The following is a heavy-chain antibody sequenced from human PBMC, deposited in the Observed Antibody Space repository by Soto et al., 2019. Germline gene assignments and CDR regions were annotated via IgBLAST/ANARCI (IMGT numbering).Heavy chain of an antibody. CDR3: ARVWSPRYDFWSGYPKATQNGFAP. Sequence: QVQLVQSGAEVKKPGASVKVSCKASGYTFTSYGISWVRQAPGQGLEWMGWISAYNGNTNYAQKLQGRVTMTTDTSTSTAYMELRSLRSDDTAVYYCARVWSPRYDFWSGYPKATQNGFAPWGQGTLVPVSS. CDR1: GYTFTSYG. CDR2: ISAYNGNT. D-gene: IGHD3-3*01. V-gene: IGHV1-18*01. J-gene: IGHJ5*02.